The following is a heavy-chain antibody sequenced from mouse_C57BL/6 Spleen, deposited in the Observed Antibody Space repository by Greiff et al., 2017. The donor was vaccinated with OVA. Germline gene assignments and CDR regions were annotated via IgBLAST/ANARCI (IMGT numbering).Heavy chain of an antibody. Sequence: EVHLVESGGGLVQPGGSLSLSCAASGFTFTDYYMSWVRQPPGKALEWLGFIRNKANGYTTEYSASVKGRFTISRDKSQSILYLQMNALRAEDSATYYCARYSDWSYAIDYWGQGTSVTVSS. D-gene: IGHD4-1*01. CDR3: ARYSDWSYAIDY. CDR2: IRNKANGYTT. V-gene: IGHV7-3*01. J-gene: IGHJ4*01. CDR1: GFTFTDYY.